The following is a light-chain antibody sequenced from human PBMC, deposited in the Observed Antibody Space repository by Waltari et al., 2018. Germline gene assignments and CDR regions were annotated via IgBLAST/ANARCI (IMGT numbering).Light chain of an antibody. J-gene: IGKJ2*02. CDR1: QDINNY. CDR3: QQYDNLPRT. V-gene: IGKV1-33*01. Sequence: DIQMTQSPSSLSASVGDRVTITCQASQDINNYLNWYQQKPGKAPKLLIYGASSVEAGVPSRFSGSGSGTEFTFTISSLQPEDNATYYCQQYDNLPRTFGQGTKLEIK. CDR2: GAS.